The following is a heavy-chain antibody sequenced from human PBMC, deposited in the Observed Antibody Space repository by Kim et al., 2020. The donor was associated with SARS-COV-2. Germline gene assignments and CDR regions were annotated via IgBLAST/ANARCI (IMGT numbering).Heavy chain of an antibody. CDR3: AREMGGAVADIYNWFDP. J-gene: IGHJ5*02. D-gene: IGHD6-19*01. CDR2: ISSSSSYT. CDR1: GFTFSDYY. V-gene: IGHV3-11*06. Sequence: GGSLRLSCAASGFTFSDYYMSWIRQAPGKGLEWVSYISSSSSYTNYADSVKGRFTISRDNAKNSLYLQMNSLRAEDTAVYYCAREMGGAVADIYNWFDPWGQGTLVTVSS.